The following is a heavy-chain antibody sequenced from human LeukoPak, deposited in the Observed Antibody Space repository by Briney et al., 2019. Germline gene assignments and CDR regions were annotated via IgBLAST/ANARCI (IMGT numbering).Heavy chain of an antibody. V-gene: IGHV3-49*04. J-gene: IGHJ3*02. CDR2: IRSKAYGGTT. Sequence: PGRSLRLSSTASASTFGDYAMSWVRQAPGKGLEWVGFIRSKAYGGTTEYAASVKGRFTISRDDSKSIAYLQMNSLKTEDTAVYYCTRDPRGSYGPDAFDIWGQGTMVTVSS. CDR3: TRDPRGSYGPDAFDI. CDR1: ASTFGDYA. D-gene: IGHD1-26*01.